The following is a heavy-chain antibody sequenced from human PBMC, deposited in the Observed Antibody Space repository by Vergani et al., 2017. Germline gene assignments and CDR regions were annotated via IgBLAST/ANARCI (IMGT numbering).Heavy chain of an antibody. J-gene: IGHJ6*02. CDR2: IWYDGSNK. CDR1: GFTFSSYG. D-gene: IGHD3-10*01. CDR3: ARDPWYGSGSYYAYYYYYGMDV. V-gene: IGHV3-33*01. Sequence: QVQLVESGGGVVQPGRSLRLSCAASGFTFSSYGMHWVRQAPGKGLEWVAVIWYDGSNKYYADSVKGRFTISRDNSKNTLYLQMNSLRAEDTAVFYCARDPWYGSGSYYAYYYYYGMDVWGQGTTVTVSS.